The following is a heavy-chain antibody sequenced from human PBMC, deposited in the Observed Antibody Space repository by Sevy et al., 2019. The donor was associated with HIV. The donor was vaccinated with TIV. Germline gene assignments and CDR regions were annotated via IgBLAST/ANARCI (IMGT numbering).Heavy chain of an antibody. J-gene: IGHJ6*02. D-gene: IGHD2-2*01. CDR2: ISAYNGNT. CDR3: AGRARSEWDVPAAPYYYYGMDV. CDR1: GYTFTSYG. V-gene: IGHV1-18*01. Sequence: ASVKVSCKASGYTFTSYGISWVRQAPGQGLEWMGWISAYNGNTNYAQKLQGRVTMTTDTSTSTAYMELRSLRSDDTAVYYCAGRARSEWDVPAAPYYYYGMDVWGQGTTVTVSS.